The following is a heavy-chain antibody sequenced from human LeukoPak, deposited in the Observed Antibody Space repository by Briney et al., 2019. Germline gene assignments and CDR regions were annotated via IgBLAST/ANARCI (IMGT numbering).Heavy chain of an antibody. Sequence: ASVKVSCKASGSTFSSHYMHWVRQAPGQGLEWMGIINPSGGSTSYSQKFQGRVTLTRDTSTSTVYMEVSSLRSEDTAVYYCARAAATGTHNWFDPWGQGTLVTVSS. CDR3: ARAAATGTHNWFDP. J-gene: IGHJ5*02. CDR2: INPSGGST. V-gene: IGHV1-46*01. CDR1: GSTFSSHY. D-gene: IGHD6-13*01.